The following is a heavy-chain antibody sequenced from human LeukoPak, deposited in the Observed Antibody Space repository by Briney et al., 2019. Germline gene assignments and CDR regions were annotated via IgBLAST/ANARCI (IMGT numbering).Heavy chain of an antibody. V-gene: IGHV3-15*01. CDR1: GFTFSNAW. J-gene: IGHJ4*02. Sequence: GGSLRLSCAASGFTFSNAWMSWVRQAPGKGLEWVGRIKSKTDGGTTDYAAPVKGRFTISRDDSKNTLYLQMNSLKTEDTAVYYCTTFPRVYYDSSGYYYPADYWGQGTLVTVSS. D-gene: IGHD3-22*01. CDR2: IKSKTDGGTT. CDR3: TTFPRVYYDSSGYYYPADY.